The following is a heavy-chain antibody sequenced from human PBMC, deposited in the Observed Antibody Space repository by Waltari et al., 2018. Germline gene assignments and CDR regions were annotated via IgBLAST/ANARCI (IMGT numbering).Heavy chain of an antibody. Sequence: EVQLVESGGGLVQPGGSLRLSCAASGFTVSSNYMRWVRQAPGKGREWVSVIYSGGSTDYADSVKGRFTISRDNSKNTLYLQMNSLRAEDTAVYYCARDTSWYSSSWYGQTAWGQGTLVTVSS. V-gene: IGHV3-66*02. CDR2: IYSGGST. J-gene: IGHJ5*02. D-gene: IGHD6-13*01. CDR3: ARDTSWYSSSWYGQTA. CDR1: GFTVSSNY.